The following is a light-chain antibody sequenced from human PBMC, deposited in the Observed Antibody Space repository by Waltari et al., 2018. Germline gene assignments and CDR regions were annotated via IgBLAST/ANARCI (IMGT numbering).Light chain of an antibody. Sequence: QSVLTQPPSTSGTPGQRVTISCSGSSSNVGPNYVSWYQQPQGTAPTLLLYNTNRRPSGVPDRCSGSKSGTSASLAISGLQSEDEADYYCAAWDDSLNAGMFGGGTKLTVL. CDR1: SSNVGPNY. V-gene: IGLV1-44*01. J-gene: IGLJ3*02. CDR3: AAWDDSLNAGM. CDR2: NTN.